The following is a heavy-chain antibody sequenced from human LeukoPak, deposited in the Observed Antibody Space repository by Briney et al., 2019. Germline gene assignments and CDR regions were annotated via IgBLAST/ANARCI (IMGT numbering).Heavy chain of an antibody. CDR2: INSDGSST. J-gene: IGHJ4*02. CDR1: GFTFSSYW. Sequence: GGSLRLSCAASGFTFSSYWMHWVRQAPGKGLVWVSRINSDGSSTSYADSVKGRFTISRDNAKNTLYLQMNSLRAEDTAAYYCAREFGITMVRGVRFDYWGQGTLVTVSS. D-gene: IGHD3-10*01. V-gene: IGHV3-74*01. CDR3: AREFGITMVRGVRFDY.